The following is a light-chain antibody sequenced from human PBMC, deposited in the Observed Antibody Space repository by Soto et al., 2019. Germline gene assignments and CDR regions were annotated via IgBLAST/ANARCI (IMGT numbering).Light chain of an antibody. CDR3: QQHNDYTAVT. CDR2: DAS. Sequence: DIPMTQSPSTLSASVGDRVTITCRASQTISSSLAWYQHKPGKAPKLLIFDASTLQTGFPSRFSGSGFGTEFTLTITGLQPDDFATYYCQQHNDYTAVTFGQGTKLEIK. J-gene: IGKJ2*01. CDR1: QTISSS. V-gene: IGKV1-5*01.